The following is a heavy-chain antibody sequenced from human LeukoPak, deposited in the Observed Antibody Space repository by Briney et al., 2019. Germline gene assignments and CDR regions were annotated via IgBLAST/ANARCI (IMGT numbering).Heavy chain of an antibody. V-gene: IGHV1-2*02. D-gene: IGHD3-22*01. CDR1: GYTFTSYD. J-gene: IGHJ4*02. Sequence: GASVKVSCKASGYTFTSYDINWVRQAPGQGLEWMGWINPDSGGTSYAQKFQGRVTMTRDTSTSTAYMELRSLRSDDTAVYYCARWPPYYYDSSGYYPPFDYWGQGTLVTVSS. CDR2: INPDSGGT. CDR3: ARWPPYYYDSSGYYPPFDY.